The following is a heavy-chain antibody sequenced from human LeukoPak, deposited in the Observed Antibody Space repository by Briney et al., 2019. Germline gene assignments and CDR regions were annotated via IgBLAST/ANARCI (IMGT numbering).Heavy chain of an antibody. V-gene: IGHV3-49*04. CDR3: TRVLRPFRIFDY. J-gene: IGHJ4*02. D-gene: IGHD2-15*01. CDR1: GFTFGDYA. CDR2: IRSKVYGGTP. Sequence: GGSLRLSCTASGFTFGDYAMTWVRQAPGKGLEWVGFIRSKVYGGTPEYAASVKGRFTISRDDSKSIAYLQMNSLKTEDTAVYYCTRVLRPFRIFDYWGQGTLVTVSS.